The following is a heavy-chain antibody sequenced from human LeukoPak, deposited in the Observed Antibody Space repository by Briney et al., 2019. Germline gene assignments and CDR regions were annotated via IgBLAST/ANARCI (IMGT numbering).Heavy chain of an antibody. D-gene: IGHD3-22*01. V-gene: IGHV3-23*01. CDR3: AKDLQLYDSSGYYGTNYFDY. J-gene: IGHJ4*02. CDR2: ISGSGGST. CDR1: GFAVSSNY. Sequence: PGGPLRLSCAASGFAVSSNYVSWVRQAPGKGLEWVSAISGSGGSTYYADSVKGRFTISRDNSKNTLYLQMNSLRAEDTAVYYCAKDLQLYDSSGYYGTNYFDYWGQGTLVTVSS.